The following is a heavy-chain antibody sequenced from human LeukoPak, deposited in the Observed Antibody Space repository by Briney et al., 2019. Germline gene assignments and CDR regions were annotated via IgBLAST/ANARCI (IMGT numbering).Heavy chain of an antibody. D-gene: IGHD3-3*01. CDR1: GGSFSGYY. V-gene: IGHV4-34*01. J-gene: IGHJ4*02. CDR3: ARGPSYSYDFWSGYYFLFDY. Sequence: SETLSLTCAVYGGSFSGYYWSWIRQPPGKGLEWIGEINHSGSTNYNPSLKSRVTISVDTSKNQFSLKLSSVTAADTAVYYCARGPSYSYDFWSGYYFLFDYWGQGTLVTVSS. CDR2: INHSGST.